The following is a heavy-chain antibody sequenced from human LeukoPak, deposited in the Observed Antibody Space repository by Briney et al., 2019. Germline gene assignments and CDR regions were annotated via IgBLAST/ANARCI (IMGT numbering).Heavy chain of an antibody. Sequence: SETLSLTCAVYGGSFSGYHWSWIRQPPGKGLEWIGEINHSGSTNYNPSLKSRVTISVDTSKNQFSLKLSSVTAADTAVYYCARGRYFLRYFEEYYYYYGMDVWGQGTTVTVSS. J-gene: IGHJ6*02. D-gene: IGHD3-9*01. CDR2: INHSGST. CDR3: ARGRYFLRYFEEYYYYYGMDV. CDR1: GGSFSGYH. V-gene: IGHV4-34*01.